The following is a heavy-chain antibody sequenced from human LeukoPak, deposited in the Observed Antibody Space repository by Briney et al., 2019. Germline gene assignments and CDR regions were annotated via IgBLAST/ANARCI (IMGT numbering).Heavy chain of an antibody. CDR3: ARETFTMGRGVIPNPFDD. CDR1: GFTFSRYG. Sequence: HGRSLRLSCAASGFTFSRYGMHCVRQAPRKGLGWVADICYDGSNKYYADSVKGRFTISRDKSKNTLYLQMNSLRAEDTAVYYCARETFTMGRGVIPNPFDDWGQGTLVTASS. V-gene: IGHV3-33*01. D-gene: IGHD3-10*01. CDR2: ICYDGSNK. J-gene: IGHJ4*02.